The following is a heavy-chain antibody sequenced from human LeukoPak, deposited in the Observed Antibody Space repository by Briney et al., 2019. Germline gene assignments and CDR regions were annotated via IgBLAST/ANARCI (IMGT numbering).Heavy chain of an antibody. V-gene: IGHV4-39*01. CDR2: IYYSGNT. J-gene: IGHJ4*02. CDR1: GGSISSSSYY. Sequence: KPSETLSLTCTVPGGSISSSSYYLGWIRQPPGKGLEWIGSIYYSGNTYYNPSLQSRVTISVDTSKNQFSLKLSSVTAADTAVYYCARHDPSAQPDYWGQGTLVTVSS. CDR3: ARHDPSAQPDY.